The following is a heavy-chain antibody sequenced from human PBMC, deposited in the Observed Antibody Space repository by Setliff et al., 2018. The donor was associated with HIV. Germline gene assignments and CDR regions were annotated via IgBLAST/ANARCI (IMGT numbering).Heavy chain of an antibody. V-gene: IGHV4-38-2*01. CDR2: IYHSGST. CDR3: ARGASTRDLDY. D-gene: IGHD1-1*01. J-gene: IGHJ4*02. Sequence: SETLSLTCAVSGYSTSSGYYWGWIRQPPGKGLEWIGSIYHSGSTYCNPSLKSRVTISVDTSKNQFSLKLSSVTAADTAVYYCARGASTRDLDYWGQGTLVTVSS. CDR1: GYSTSSGYY.